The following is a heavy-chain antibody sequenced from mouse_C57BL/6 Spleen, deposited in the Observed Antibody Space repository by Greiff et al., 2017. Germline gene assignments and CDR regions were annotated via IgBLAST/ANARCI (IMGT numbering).Heavy chain of an antibody. V-gene: IGHV1-26*01. CDR3: ARFSGSSPYFDY. J-gene: IGHJ2*01. CDR2: INPNNGGT. CDR1: GYTFTDYY. Sequence: EVQLQQSGPELVKPGASVKISCKASGYTFTDYYMNWVKQSHGKSLEWIGDINPNNGGTSYNQKFKGKATLTVDKSSSTAYLELRSLTSEDSAVYYCARFSGSSPYFDYWGQGTTLTVSS. D-gene: IGHD1-1*01.